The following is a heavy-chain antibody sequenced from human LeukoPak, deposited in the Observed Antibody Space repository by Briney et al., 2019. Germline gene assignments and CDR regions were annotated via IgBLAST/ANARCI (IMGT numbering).Heavy chain of an antibody. CDR2: ITSAGAP. Sequence: GGSLRLSCAASGFTFSNYAVMWVRQAPGQGLEWVSAITSAGAPRYADSVKGRFTISRDNSKNTLYLQMNSLRAEDTAQYFCARDPNGDYKGAFEFWGQGTGVTVSS. V-gene: IGHV3-23*01. D-gene: IGHD4-17*01. J-gene: IGHJ3*01. CDR1: GFTFSNYA. CDR3: ARDPNGDYKGAFEF.